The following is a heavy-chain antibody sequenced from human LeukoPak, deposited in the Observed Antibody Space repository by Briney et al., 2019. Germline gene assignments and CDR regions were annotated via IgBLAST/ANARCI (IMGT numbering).Heavy chain of an antibody. V-gene: IGHV3-15*01. Sequence: PGGSLRLSCAASGFSFSNAWMSWVRQAPGKGLEWVGRIKSKTDGGTTDDAAPVKGRFTISRDDSKNTLYLQMNSLKTEDTAVYYCTRDTRRYCSGGSCYFTNWFDPWGQGTLVTVSS. J-gene: IGHJ5*02. CDR2: IKSKTDGGTT. CDR1: GFSFSNAW. D-gene: IGHD2-15*01. CDR3: TRDTRRYCSGGSCYFTNWFDP.